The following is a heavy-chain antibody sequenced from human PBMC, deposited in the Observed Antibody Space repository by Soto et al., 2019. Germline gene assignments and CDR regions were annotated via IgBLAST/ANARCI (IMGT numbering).Heavy chain of an antibody. J-gene: IGHJ6*02. V-gene: IGHV3-21*01. Sequence: EVQLVESGGGLVKPGGSLRLSCAASGLTFSTYGMNWVRQAPGKGLEWVSSISSGGEYVGYAHSVKGRLTISGDTAKNPRYLQLSSLSVDDTAVYYCATAGAAGAAMGVWGQGTTVTVSS. D-gene: IGHD6-13*01. CDR3: ATAGAAGAAMGV. CDR1: GLTFSTYG. CDR2: ISSGGEYV.